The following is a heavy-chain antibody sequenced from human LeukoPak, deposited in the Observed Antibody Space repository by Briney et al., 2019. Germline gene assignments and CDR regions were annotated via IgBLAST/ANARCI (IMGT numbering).Heavy chain of an antibody. D-gene: IGHD3-22*01. CDR2: IWYDASNK. J-gene: IGHJ4*02. Sequence: GGSLRLSCAASGISFRSYGMHWVRQAPGKGLEWVTFIWYDASNKYYAESVKGRFTISRDNSRNTLYLQMNSLRAEDTAVYYCAKDSFHYYDSSGYDYWGQGTLVTVSS. V-gene: IGHV3-30*02. CDR3: AKDSFHYYDSSGYDY. CDR1: GISFRSYG.